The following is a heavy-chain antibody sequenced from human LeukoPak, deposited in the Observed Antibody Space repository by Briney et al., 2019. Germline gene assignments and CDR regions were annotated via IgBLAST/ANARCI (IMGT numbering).Heavy chain of an antibody. D-gene: IGHD1-26*01. J-gene: IGHJ4*02. CDR2: IRYDGSNK. Sequence: GGSLRLSCVSTGFTHRSYGMHWVRQAPGKGLEWVAFIRYDGSNKYYADSVKGRFNISRDNSKNTLYLQMNSLRAEDTAVYYCAKSRWQRELHYWGQGTLVTVSS. CDR3: AKSRWQRELHY. V-gene: IGHV3-30*02. CDR1: GFTHRSYG.